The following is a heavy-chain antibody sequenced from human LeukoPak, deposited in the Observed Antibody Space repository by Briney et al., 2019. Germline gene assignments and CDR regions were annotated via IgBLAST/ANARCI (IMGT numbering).Heavy chain of an antibody. J-gene: IGHJ4*02. CDR1: GFTFDDYA. V-gene: IGHV3-9*01. Sequence: GGSLRLSCAASGFTFDDYAMHWVRQAPGKGLEWVSGISWNSGSIGYADSVKGRFTISRDNAKNSLYLQMNSLRAEDTALYYCALITAAGTGPSYWSQGTLVTVSP. CDR3: ALITAAGTGPSY. CDR2: ISWNSGSI. D-gene: IGHD6-13*01.